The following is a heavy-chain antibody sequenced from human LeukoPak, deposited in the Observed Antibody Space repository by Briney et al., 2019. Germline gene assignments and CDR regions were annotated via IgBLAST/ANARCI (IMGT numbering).Heavy chain of an antibody. Sequence: PGGSLRLSCVASGFTFSSYWMSWVRQAPGKGLEWVANIKQDGSEKDYVDSVKGRFTISRDNAKNSLYLQMNSLRAEDTAVYYCARPADRGHYNWFDPWGQGTLVTVSS. J-gene: IGHJ5*02. CDR2: IKQDGSEK. V-gene: IGHV3-7*04. CDR3: ARPADRGHYNWFDP. CDR1: GFTFSSYW. D-gene: IGHD3-10*01.